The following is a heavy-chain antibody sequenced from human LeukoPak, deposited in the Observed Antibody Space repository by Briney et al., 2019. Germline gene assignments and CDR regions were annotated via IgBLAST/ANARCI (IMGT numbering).Heavy chain of an antibody. CDR1: GFTFTSHT. J-gene: IGHJ6*02. V-gene: IGHV3-21*06. CDR3: ARVVPRVSVVLSAFFSDYYAMDV. Sequence: NPGGSLRLSCAASGFTFTSHTINWVRQAPGKGLEWVSSISGNTLQTYYADSVQGRFTISRDNAKSSLHLQMNSLRVEDTAIYYCARVVPRVSVVLSAFFSDYYAMDVWGLGTTVTVSS. CDR2: ISGNTLQT. D-gene: IGHD2-2*01.